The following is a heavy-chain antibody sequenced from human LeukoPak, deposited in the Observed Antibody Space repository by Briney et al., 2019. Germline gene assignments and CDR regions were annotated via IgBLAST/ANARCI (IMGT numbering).Heavy chain of an antibody. D-gene: IGHD4-23*01. Sequence: GESLKISCKASGYSFTNYWIGWVRQMLGKGLEWMGIIYPGDSDVRYSPSFQGQVTISADKSISTAYLQWSSLKASDTAMYYCARHNGGPLNWFDPWGQGTLVTVSS. CDR3: ARHNGGPLNWFDP. J-gene: IGHJ5*02. V-gene: IGHV5-51*01. CDR1: GYSFTNYW. CDR2: IYPGDSDV.